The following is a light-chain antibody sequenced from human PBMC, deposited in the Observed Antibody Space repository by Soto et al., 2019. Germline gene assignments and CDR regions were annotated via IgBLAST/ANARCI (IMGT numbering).Light chain of an antibody. CDR2: NVN. CDR1: SSDVGGYHY. V-gene: IGLV2-11*01. CDR3: CSYAGIYTLV. Sequence: QAVVTQPPSVSGSPGQSVTIACTGTSSDVGGYHYVSWYQHHPGKAPKLMIFNVNERPSGVPARFSGSKSGNTASLTISGLQAEDEADYYCCSYAGIYTLVFGGGTKLTVL. J-gene: IGLJ2*01.